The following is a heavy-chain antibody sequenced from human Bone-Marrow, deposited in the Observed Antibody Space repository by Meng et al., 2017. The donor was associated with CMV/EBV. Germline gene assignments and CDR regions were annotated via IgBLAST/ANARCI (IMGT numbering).Heavy chain of an antibody. Sequence: GESLKISCSASGFTLSSYWMSWVRQAPGKGLEWVSGINWNGGSTGYADSVKGRFTISRDNAKNSLYLQMNSLRAEDTALYYCAKDIGCSSTSCYTRLSYYYYGMDVWGQGTTVTVSS. D-gene: IGHD2-2*02. CDR1: GFTLSSYW. CDR3: AKDIGCSSTSCYTRLSYYYYGMDV. CDR2: INWNGGST. V-gene: IGHV3-20*04. J-gene: IGHJ6*02.